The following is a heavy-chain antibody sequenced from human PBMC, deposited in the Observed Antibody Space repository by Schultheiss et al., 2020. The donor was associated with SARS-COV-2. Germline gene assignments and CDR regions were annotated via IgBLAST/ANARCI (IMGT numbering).Heavy chain of an antibody. CDR2: IYPGDSDT. CDR1: GYSFSSYW. D-gene: IGHD6-13*01. J-gene: IGHJ4*02. V-gene: IGHV5-51*01. CDR3: ARYSTSWKTHFGY. Sequence: GESLKISCKGSGYSFSSYWIGWVRQMPGKGLEWMGIIYPGDSDTRYSPSFQGQVTISADKSISTAYLQWSSLKASDTAMYYCARYSTSWKTHFGYWGQGTLVTVSS.